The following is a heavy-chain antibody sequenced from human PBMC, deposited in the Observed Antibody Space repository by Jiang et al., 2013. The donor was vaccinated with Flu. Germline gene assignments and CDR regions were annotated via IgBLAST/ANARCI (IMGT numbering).Heavy chain of an antibody. D-gene: IGHD5-12*01. Sequence: VKKPGESLRISCKGSGYSFTSYWISWVRQMPGKGLEWMGRIDPSDSYTNYSPSFQGHVTISADKSISTAYLQWSSLKASDTAMYYCARRVAATIAENAFDIWGQGTMVTVSS. V-gene: IGHV5-10-1*01. CDR2: IDPSDSYT. CDR1: GYSFTSYW. CDR3: ARRVAATIAENAFDI. J-gene: IGHJ3*02.